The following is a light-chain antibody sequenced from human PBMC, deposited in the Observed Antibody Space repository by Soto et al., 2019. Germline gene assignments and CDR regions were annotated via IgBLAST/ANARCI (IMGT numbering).Light chain of an antibody. CDR2: GTS. V-gene: IGKV3-20*01. J-gene: IGKJ3*01. Sequence: IVLTQSPGTLSLSPGETATLSCRASQSVRSGYLAWYQQIPGQAPSLLMYGTSTRATGVPDRFSGSGSGTDFTLTITRLEPEDFAVYFCQQYGTAPQFTFGPGTRVDV. CDR1: QSVRSGY. CDR3: QQYGTAPQFT.